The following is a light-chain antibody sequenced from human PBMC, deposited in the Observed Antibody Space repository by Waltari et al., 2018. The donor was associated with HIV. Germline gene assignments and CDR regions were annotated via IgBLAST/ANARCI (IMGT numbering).Light chain of an antibody. Sequence: QSLLTQPPSVSGAPGQRVTISCTGSIANIGAGYDVHWYQQVPGAAPKLLICANSDRASGVPDRFSGSRSGSSASLTITGLQAEDEADYYCCSYTGSYTWVFGGGTELTVL. V-gene: IGLV1-40*01. J-gene: IGLJ3*02. CDR1: IANIGAGYD. CDR3: CSYTGSYTWV. CDR2: ANS.